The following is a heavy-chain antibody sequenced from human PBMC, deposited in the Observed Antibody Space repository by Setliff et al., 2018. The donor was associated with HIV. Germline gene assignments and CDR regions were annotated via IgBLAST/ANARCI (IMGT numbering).Heavy chain of an antibody. Sequence: ASVKVSCKASGYNFTNYGIGWVRQAPGQGLEYLGWIGTYSGNTDYAQSVQGRVTMTRDTSTGTVYMDLRSLRSDDTAFYYCGRGGWTDFGDYWIDFWGQGTLVTVSS. CDR2: IGTYSGNT. CDR1: GYNFTNYG. V-gene: IGHV1-18*01. D-gene: IGHD4-17*01. J-gene: IGHJ4*02. CDR3: GRGGWTDFGDYWIDF.